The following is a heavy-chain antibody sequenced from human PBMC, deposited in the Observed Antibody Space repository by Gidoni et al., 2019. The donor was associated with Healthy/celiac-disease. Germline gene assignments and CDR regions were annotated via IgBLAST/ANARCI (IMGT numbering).Heavy chain of an antibody. D-gene: IGHD3-10*01. CDR2: INHSGST. CDR3: ARGSNLYYGSGSYYNRFFFDY. J-gene: IGHJ4*02. CDR1: GGSFSGYY. V-gene: IGHV4-34*01. Sequence: QVQLQQWGAGLLKPSETLSLTCAVYGGSFSGYYWSWIRQPPGKGLEWIGEINHSGSTNYNPSLKSRVTISVDTSKNQFSLKLSSVTAADTAVYYCARGSNLYYGSGSYYNRFFFDYWGQGTLVTVSS.